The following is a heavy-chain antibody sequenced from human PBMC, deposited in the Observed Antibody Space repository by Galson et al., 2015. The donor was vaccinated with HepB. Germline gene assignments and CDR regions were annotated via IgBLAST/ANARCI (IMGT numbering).Heavy chain of an antibody. V-gene: IGHV6-1*01. CDR2: TYYRCKWYN. D-gene: IGHD3-3*01. CDR1: GDSASSNSAA. J-gene: IGHJ6*03. Sequence: CAISGDSASSNSAAWNWIRQSPPRGLEWLGRTYYRCKWYNDYAVSEKSRITISPDTSKNQFSLQLNSVTPEDTAVYYCARASARFLEWLSPPGPYYYMDVWGKGTTVTVSS. CDR3: ARASARFLEWLSPPGPYYYMDV.